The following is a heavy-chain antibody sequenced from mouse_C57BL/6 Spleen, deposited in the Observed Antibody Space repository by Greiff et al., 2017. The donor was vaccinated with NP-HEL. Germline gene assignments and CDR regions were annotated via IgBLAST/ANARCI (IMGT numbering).Heavy chain of an antibody. CDR1: GYTFTSYW. D-gene: IGHD3-1*01. V-gene: IGHV1-64*01. CDR3: ARLHSPHYAMDY. J-gene: IGHJ4*01. Sequence: QVQLKQPGAELVKPGASVKLSCKASGYTFTSYWMHWVKQRPGQGLEWIGMIHPNSGSTNYNEKFKSKATLTVDKSSSTAYMQLSSLTSEDSAVYYCARLHSPHYAMDYWGQGTSVTVSS. CDR2: IHPNSGST.